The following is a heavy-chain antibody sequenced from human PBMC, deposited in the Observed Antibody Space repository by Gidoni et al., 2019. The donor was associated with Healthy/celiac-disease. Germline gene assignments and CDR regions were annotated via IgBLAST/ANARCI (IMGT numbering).Heavy chain of an antibody. J-gene: IGHJ4*02. V-gene: IGHV3-43*01. D-gene: IGHD6-13*01. Sequence: EVQLVESGGVVVQRGGSLRLSWAASGLTFDYDTMHWVRQAPGKGMEWVSLISWDGGSTYYADSVKGRFTISRDNSKNSLYLQMNSLRTEDPALYYCAKDTGSSWYMEDYFDYWGQGTLVTVSS. CDR1: GLTFDYDT. CDR3: AKDTGSSWYMEDYFDY. CDR2: ISWDGGST.